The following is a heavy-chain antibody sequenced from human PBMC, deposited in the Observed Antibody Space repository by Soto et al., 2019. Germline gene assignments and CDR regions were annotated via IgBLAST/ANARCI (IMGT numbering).Heavy chain of an antibody. CDR3: ERPPQEQITLIVVVAPFEP. Sequence: AVKVSCKASGGTCSMYAISGVRQSALQWRDGMGGIIPIFGTANYAQKFQGRVTITADESTSTAYMELSSLRSEDTAGYYCERPPQEQITLIVVVAPFEPWGQGALVSAPQ. J-gene: IGHJ1*01. CDR1: GGTCSMYA. D-gene: IGHD3-22*01. V-gene: IGHV1-69*13. CDR2: IIPIFGTA.